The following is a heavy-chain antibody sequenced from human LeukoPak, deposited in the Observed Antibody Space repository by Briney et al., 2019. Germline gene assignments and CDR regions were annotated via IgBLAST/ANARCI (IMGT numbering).Heavy chain of an antibody. J-gene: IGHJ4*02. CDR2: ISAYNGNT. CDR3: ARDPPDCSGGSCYGY. V-gene: IGHV1-18*01. D-gene: IGHD2-15*01. CDR1: GYTFTSYG. Sequence: ASVKVSCKASGYTFTSYGISWVRQAPGQGLEWMGWISAYNGNTNYAQKLQGRVTMTTDTSTSTAYMELRSLRSDDTAVYYCARDPPDCSGGSCYGYWGQGTLVTVSS.